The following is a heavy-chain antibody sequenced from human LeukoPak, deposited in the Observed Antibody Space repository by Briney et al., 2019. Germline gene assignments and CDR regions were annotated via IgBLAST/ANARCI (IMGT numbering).Heavy chain of an antibody. D-gene: IGHD3-10*01. CDR3: ATTAGDGSGSYYPFGY. J-gene: IGHJ4*02. CDR2: ISTGGSTI. Sequence: PGGSLRLSCAASGFTFSDCYMSWIRQAPGKGLEWVSYISTGGSTIYYADSVKGRFTISRDNAKNSLYLQMNSLRAEDTAVYYCATTAGDGSGSYYPFGYWGQGTLVTVSS. CDR1: GFTFSDCY. V-gene: IGHV3-11*01.